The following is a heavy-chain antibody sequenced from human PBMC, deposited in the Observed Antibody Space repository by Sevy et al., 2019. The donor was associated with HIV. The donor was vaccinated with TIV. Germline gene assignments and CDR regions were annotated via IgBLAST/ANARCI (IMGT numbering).Heavy chain of an antibody. J-gene: IGHJ3*02. CDR2: FNPNSGDT. D-gene: IGHD2-2*01. CDR3: ARESGFAMANAFDI. CDR1: GYTFIDYC. V-gene: IGHV1-2*02. Sequence: ASVKVSCKASGYTFIDYCLIWVRQAPGEGLEWMGWFNPNSGDTNYAQKFQGRVTMTRDASINSAYMELSRLTSDDTAVYYCARESGFAMANAFDIWGQGTMVTVSS.